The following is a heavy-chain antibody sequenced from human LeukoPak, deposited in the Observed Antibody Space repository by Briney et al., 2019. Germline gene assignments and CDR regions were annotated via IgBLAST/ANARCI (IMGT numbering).Heavy chain of an antibody. CDR2: ISSSGSTI. J-gene: IGHJ4*02. CDR1: GFTFSSYE. Sequence: PGGSLRLSCAASGFTFSSYEMNWVRQAPGKGLEWVPYISSSGSTIYYADSVKGRFTISRDNAKNSLYLQMNSLRAEDTAVYYCAKYSNPYYYDSSGYYVYWGQGTLVTVSS. CDR3: AKYSNPYYYDSSGYYVY. D-gene: IGHD3-22*01. V-gene: IGHV3-48*03.